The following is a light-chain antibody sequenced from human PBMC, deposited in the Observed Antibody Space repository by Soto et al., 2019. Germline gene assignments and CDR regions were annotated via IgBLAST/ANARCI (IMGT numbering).Light chain of an antibody. CDR3: QKYNSAPWT. CDR2: GAS. V-gene: IGKV3-20*01. Sequence: EIVSTQSPGPLSLSPGERATLSCRASQSVSNNYLAWYQQKPGQAPRLLIYGASSRATGIPDRFSGSGSGTDFTLTISSLQPEDVATYYCQKYNSAPWTFGQGTKVDIK. CDR1: QSVSNNY. J-gene: IGKJ1*01.